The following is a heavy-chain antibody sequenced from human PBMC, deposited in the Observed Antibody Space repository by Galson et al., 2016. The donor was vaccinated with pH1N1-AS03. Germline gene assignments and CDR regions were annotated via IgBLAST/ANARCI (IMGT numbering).Heavy chain of an antibody. CDR3: ARGQFDYDSSGYYSY. CDR2: IIPVFGTP. Sequence: SVKVSCKASGVSFNNYAINWLRQAPGQGLEWMGGIIPVFGTPNYAQQFHGRVTIMADKSTTPAYMELSSLRSEDTAVYYCARGQFDYDSSGYYSYWGQGTLVTVSS. D-gene: IGHD3-22*01. J-gene: IGHJ4*02. V-gene: IGHV1-69*06. CDR1: GVSFNNYA.